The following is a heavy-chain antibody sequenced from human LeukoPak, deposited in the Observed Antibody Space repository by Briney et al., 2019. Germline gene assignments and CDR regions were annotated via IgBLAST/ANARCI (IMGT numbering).Heavy chain of an antibody. J-gene: IGHJ4*02. Sequence: PGGPLRLSCAASGFTFSSYAMSWVRQAPGKGLEWVSTISDSGGSTYYADSVKGRFTISRDNSKNTLYLQMNSLRAEDTAVYYCAKGSSTSWPTFDYWGQGTLVTVSS. CDR2: ISDSGGST. CDR3: AKGSSTSWPTFDY. D-gene: IGHD2-2*01. CDR1: GFTFSSYA. V-gene: IGHV3-23*01.